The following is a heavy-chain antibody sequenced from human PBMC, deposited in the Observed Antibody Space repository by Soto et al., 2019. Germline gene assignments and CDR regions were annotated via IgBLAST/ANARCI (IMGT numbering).Heavy chain of an antibody. D-gene: IGHD3-3*01. Sequence: QVQLQESGPGLVKPSQTLSLTCTVSGGSISSGDYYWSWIRQHPGKGLEWIGYIYYSGSTYYNPSLKSRVTISVDTSKNQFSLKLSSVTAADTAVYYCARWWSGSRQGFDPWGQGTLVTASS. J-gene: IGHJ5*02. CDR3: ARWWSGSRQGFDP. V-gene: IGHV4-31*03. CDR2: IYYSGST. CDR1: GGSISSGDYY.